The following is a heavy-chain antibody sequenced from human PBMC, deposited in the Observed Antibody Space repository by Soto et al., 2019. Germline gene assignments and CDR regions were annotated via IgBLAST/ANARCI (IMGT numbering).Heavy chain of an antibody. V-gene: IGHV3-23*01. CDR1: GFTFSSYA. D-gene: IGHD1-26*01. CDR3: ARRGSGSYYDY. CDR2: ISGSGGST. J-gene: IGHJ4*02. Sequence: EVQLLESGGGLVQPGGSLRLSCAASGFTFSSYAMRWDRQAPGKGLEWVSAISGSGGSTYYADSVKGRFTISRDNSKNTLYLQMNSLRAEDAAVYYCARRGSGSYYDYGGQGTLVTVSS.